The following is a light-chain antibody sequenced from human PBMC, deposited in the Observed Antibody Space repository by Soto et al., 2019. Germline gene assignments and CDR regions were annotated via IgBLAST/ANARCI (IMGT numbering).Light chain of an antibody. CDR1: QSVSST. J-gene: IGKJ2*01. V-gene: IGKV3-11*01. CDR3: QQRSNWPPYT. Sequence: EIVLTQSPATLSLSPGERATLSCRASQSVSSTLAWYQQKPGQPPRLLIYYASNRATGIPARFSGSGSGTNFTLTISSLEPEDFAVYYCQQRSNWPPYTFGQGTKLEIK. CDR2: YAS.